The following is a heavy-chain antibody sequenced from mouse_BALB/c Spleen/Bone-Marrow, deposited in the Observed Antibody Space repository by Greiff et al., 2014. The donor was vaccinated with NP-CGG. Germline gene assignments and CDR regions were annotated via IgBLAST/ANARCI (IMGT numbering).Heavy chain of an antibody. CDR2: ISDGGSYI. CDR3: TRGRGVQDYAMDY. J-gene: IGHJ4*01. CDR1: GLTFSDFY. Sequence: DVMLVESGGGLVKPGGSLKLSCAASGLTFSDFYMYWVRQTPEKRLEWVATISDGGSYIYYPDSVKGRFTISRDDAKNNLYLQMSSLKSEDTAMYYCTRGRGVQDYAMDYWGQGTSVTVSS. D-gene: IGHD2-14*01. V-gene: IGHV5-4*02.